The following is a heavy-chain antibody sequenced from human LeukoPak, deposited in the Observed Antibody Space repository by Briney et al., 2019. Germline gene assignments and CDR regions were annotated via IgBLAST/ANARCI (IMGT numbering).Heavy chain of an antibody. D-gene: IGHD3-9*01. Sequence: ASVKVSCKASGYTFTGYYMHWVRQAPGQGLEWMGWINPNSGGTNYAQKFQGRVTMTRDTSISTAYMELSRLGSDDTAVYYCASPRLRYFDWLYYWGQGTLVTVSS. J-gene: IGHJ4*02. CDR1: GYTFTGYY. CDR2: INPNSGGT. V-gene: IGHV1-2*02. CDR3: ASPRLRYFDWLYY.